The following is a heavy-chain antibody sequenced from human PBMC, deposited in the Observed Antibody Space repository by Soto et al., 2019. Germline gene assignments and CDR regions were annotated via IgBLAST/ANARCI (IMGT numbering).Heavy chain of an antibody. Sequence: ASETMSLTCTVSGGPISSGGYYWSWIRQHPGKGLEWIGYIYYSGSTYYNPSLKSRVTISVDTSKNQFSLKLSSVTAADTAVYYCARAPSSGRVWFDPWGQGTLVTVSS. CDR3: ARAPSSGRVWFDP. CDR1: GGPISSGGYY. V-gene: IGHV4-31*03. J-gene: IGHJ5*02. CDR2: IYYSGST. D-gene: IGHD6-19*01.